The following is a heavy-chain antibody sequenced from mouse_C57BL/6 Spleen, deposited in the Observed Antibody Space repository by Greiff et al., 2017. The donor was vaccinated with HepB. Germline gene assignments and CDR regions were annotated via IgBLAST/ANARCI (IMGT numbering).Heavy chain of an antibody. CDR2: INPSTGGT. V-gene: IGHV1-42*01. Sequence: EVKLQESGPELVKPGASVKISCKASGYSFTGYYMNWVKQSPEKSLEWIGEINPSTGGTTYNQKFKAKATLTVDKSSSTAYMQLKSLTPEDSAVYYCARGDYYYGSSPYAMDYWGQGTSVTVSS. D-gene: IGHD1-1*01. J-gene: IGHJ4*01. CDR3: ARGDYYYGSSPYAMDY. CDR1: GYSFTGYY.